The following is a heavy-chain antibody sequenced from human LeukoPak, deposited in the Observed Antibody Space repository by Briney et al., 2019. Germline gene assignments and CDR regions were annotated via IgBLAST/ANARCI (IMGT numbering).Heavy chain of an antibody. V-gene: IGHV1-58*02. J-gene: IGHJ4*02. D-gene: IGHD2-8*01. CDR1: GFTFTSSA. CDR3: AANLKGYCTNGVCGFDY. Sequence: SVTVSCKATGFTFTSSAMQWLRQARGQRVEWIGWIVVGSGNTNYAQKFQERVTITRDMSTSTAYMELSSLRSEDTAVYYCAANLKGYCTNGVCGFDYWGQGTLVTVSS. CDR2: IVVGSGNT.